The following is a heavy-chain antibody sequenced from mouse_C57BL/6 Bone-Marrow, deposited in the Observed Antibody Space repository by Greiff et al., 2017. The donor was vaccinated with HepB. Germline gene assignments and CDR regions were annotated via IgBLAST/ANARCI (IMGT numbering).Heavy chain of an antibody. CDR1: GFTFTDYY. V-gene: IGHV7-3*01. CDR3: ASPHYYGSSYGFAY. CDR2: IRNKANGYTT. J-gene: IGHJ3*01. Sequence: EVQVVESGGGLVQPGGSLSLSCAASGFTFTDYYMSWVRQPPGKALEWLGFIRNKANGYTTEYSASVKGRFTISRDNSQSILYLQMNALRAEDIATYYCASPHYYGSSYGFAYWGQGTLVTVSA. D-gene: IGHD1-1*01.